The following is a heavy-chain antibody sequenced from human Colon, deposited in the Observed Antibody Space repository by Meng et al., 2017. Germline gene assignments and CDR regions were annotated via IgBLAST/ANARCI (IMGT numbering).Heavy chain of an antibody. Sequence: QVRLQRSGPGRVRPSETLSLTCTVSGGSVSSGSYYWSWIRQPPGKGLEWIGYIYYSGSTNYNPSLKSRVTISVDTSKNQFSLKLSSVTAADTAVYYCARHGGWHFDYWGQGALVTVSS. CDR2: IYYSGST. D-gene: IGHD6-19*01. CDR3: ARHGGWHFDY. J-gene: IGHJ4*02. CDR1: GGSVSSGSYY. V-gene: IGHV4-61*01.